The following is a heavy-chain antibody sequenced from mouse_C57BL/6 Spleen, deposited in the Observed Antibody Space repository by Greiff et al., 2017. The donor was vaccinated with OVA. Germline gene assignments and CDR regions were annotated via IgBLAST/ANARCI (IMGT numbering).Heavy chain of an antibody. Sequence: VKLQESGPGLVAPSQSLSITCTVSGFSLTSYAISWVRQPPGKGLEWLGVIWTGGGTNYNSALKSRLSISKDNSKSQVFLKMNSLQTDDTARYYCARGGSLWDGGYFDYWGQGTTLTVSS. CDR1: GFSLTSYA. CDR3: ARGGSLWDGGYFDY. V-gene: IGHV2-9-1*01. J-gene: IGHJ2*01. CDR2: IWTGGGT. D-gene: IGHD4-1*01.